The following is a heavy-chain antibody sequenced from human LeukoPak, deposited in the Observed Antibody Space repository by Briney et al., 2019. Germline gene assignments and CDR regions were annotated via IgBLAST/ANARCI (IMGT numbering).Heavy chain of an antibody. CDR3: AKDAYCYDSSTYP. CDR2: IPGTGDTT. V-gene: IGHV3-23*01. D-gene: IGHD3-22*01. J-gene: IGHJ5*02. Sequence: GGSLRLSCAASGFTFSSYAMSWVRQAPGKGLEWVSGIPGTGDTTYYAVSVKGRFTISRDNSKNTLSLQMDSLRAEDTAIYYCAKDAYCYDSSTYPWGQGTLVTVSS. CDR1: GFTFSSYA.